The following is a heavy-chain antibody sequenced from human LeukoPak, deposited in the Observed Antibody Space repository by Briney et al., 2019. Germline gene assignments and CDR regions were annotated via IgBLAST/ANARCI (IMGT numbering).Heavy chain of an antibody. Sequence: GGSLRLSCAASGFTFSSYEMNWVRQAPGKGLEWVSYISSSGSTIYYADSVKGRSTISRDNAKNSLDLQMNSLRAEDTAVYYCARAMFRAGDYWGQGTLVTVSS. CDR3: ARAMFRAGDY. J-gene: IGHJ4*02. D-gene: IGHD3-10*02. CDR1: GFTFSSYE. CDR2: ISSSGSTI. V-gene: IGHV3-48*03.